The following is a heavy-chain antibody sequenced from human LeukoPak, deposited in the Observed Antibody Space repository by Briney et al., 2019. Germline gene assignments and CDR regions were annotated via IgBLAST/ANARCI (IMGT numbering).Heavy chain of an antibody. D-gene: IGHD3-3*01. CDR1: GFILNNYL. J-gene: IGHJ4*02. CDR2: IKQYGSEK. Sequence: GGSLRLPRAGSGFILNNYLLSWVRPAPGKGLEWVANIKQYGSEKYYVDSVKGRFTISRDNAKNSLYLQMNSLRGEDTAVYYCARGRPTGFDFWSGYLVGDYWGQGTLVTVSS. V-gene: IGHV3-7*05. CDR3: ARGRPTGFDFWSGYLVGDY.